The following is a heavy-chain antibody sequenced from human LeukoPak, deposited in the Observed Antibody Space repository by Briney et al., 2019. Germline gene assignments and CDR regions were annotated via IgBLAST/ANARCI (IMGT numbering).Heavy chain of an antibody. V-gene: IGHV3-11*05. D-gene: IGHD1-1*01. CDR2: IPNTSSYR. CDR3: ARAANTATGTPARAIDY. J-gene: IGHJ4*01. Sequence: PGDPLRLSCVASGFNFSDHYMIWLRQAPGKALEWVSYIPNTSSYRSYAYTVKGRFTISIDNAKNSLYLQMNSLRAEDTAVDYCARAANTATGTPARAIDYWGHGTLVTVSS. CDR1: GFNFSDHY.